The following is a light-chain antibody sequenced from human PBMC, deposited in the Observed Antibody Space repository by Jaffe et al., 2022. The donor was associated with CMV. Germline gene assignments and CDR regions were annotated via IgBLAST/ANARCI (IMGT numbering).Light chain of an antibody. CDR3: QQYHTSPFT. CDR1: QSISDY. J-gene: IGKJ3*01. Sequence: DIRMTQSPSTLSASVGDTVTITCRASQSISDYLAWYQHKPGKAPTLLIYKASTLQSGVPSRFTGGGSGAEFTLTIGSLLPDDFATYYCQQYHTSPFTFGPGTTVDVK. V-gene: IGKV1-5*03. CDR2: KAS.